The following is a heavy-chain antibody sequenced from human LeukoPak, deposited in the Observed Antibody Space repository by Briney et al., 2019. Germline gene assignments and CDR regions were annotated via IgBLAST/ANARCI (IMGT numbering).Heavy chain of an antibody. Sequence: SVKVSCKASVCTFSSYAISWVRQAPGQGLEWMGRIIPILGIANYAQKFQGRVTITADKSTSKAYMELSSLRSEDTAVYYCAAGDTAMVTLAFDIWGQGTMVTVSS. J-gene: IGHJ3*02. D-gene: IGHD5-18*01. V-gene: IGHV1-69*04. CDR1: VCTFSSYA. CDR3: AAGDTAMVTLAFDI. CDR2: IIPILGIA.